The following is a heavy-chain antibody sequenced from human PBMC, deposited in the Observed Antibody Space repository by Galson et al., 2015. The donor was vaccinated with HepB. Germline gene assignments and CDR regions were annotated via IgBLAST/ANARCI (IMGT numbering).Heavy chain of an antibody. V-gene: IGHV3-21*01. CDR3: ARDPPLGAPFDY. CDR2: ISSDSSYI. D-gene: IGHD7-27*01. J-gene: IGHJ4*02. CDR1: GFSFNDYN. Sequence: SLRLSCAASGFSFNDYNMIWVRQAPGKGLEWVSSISSDSSYIYYADSVRGRFTISRDNAKKSLYLQMSSLRVEDTATYYCARDPPLGAPFDYWGQGTLVTVSS.